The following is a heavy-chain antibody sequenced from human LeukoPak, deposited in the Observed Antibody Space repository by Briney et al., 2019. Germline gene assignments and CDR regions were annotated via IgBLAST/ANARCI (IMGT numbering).Heavy chain of an antibody. J-gene: IGHJ6*02. CDR2: ISYDGSNK. D-gene: IGHD6-13*01. Sequence: GGSLRRSCAASGFTFSSYAMHWVRQAPGKGLEWVAVISYDGSNKYYADSVKGRFTISRDNSKNTLYLQMNSLRAEDTAVYYCARAPYSSSPTLYYYGMDVWAKGPRSPSP. CDR1: GFTFSSYA. CDR3: ARAPYSSSPTLYYYGMDV. V-gene: IGHV3-30-3*01.